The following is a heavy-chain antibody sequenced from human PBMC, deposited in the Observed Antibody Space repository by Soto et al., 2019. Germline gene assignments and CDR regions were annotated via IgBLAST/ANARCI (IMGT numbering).Heavy chain of an antibody. Sequence: GSLRLSCAASGFTVSSNYMSWVRQAPGKGLEWVSVIYSGGSTYYADSVKGRFTISRHNSKNTLYLQMNSLRAEDTAVYYCARASVAAAGPYFDYWGQGTLVTVSS. CDR2: IYSGGST. J-gene: IGHJ4*02. CDR1: GFTVSSNY. V-gene: IGHV3-53*04. D-gene: IGHD6-13*01. CDR3: ARASVAAAGPYFDY.